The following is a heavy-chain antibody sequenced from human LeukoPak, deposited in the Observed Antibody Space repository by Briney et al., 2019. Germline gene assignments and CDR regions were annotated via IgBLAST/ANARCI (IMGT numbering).Heavy chain of an antibody. J-gene: IGHJ4*02. CDR3: ARGLRYFDWRPGYFDS. D-gene: IGHD3-9*01. Sequence: SETLSLTCTVSGGSISSSRHYWGWIRQPPGKGLEWITTIYYSGNAYYNPSLKSRVSISIDTSRNQFSLKLSSVTAADTAVYYCARGLRYFDWRPGYFDSWGQGTLVTVSS. CDR2: IYYSGNA. CDR1: GGSISSSRHY. V-gene: IGHV4-39*07.